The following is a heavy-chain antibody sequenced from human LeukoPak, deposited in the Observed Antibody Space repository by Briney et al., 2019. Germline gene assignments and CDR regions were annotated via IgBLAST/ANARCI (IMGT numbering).Heavy chain of an antibody. V-gene: IGHV1-46*01. J-gene: IGHJ3*02. Sequence: ASVKVSCKASGYTFTSYYTHWVRQAPGQGLEWMGIINPSGGSTSYAQKFQGRVTMTRDTSTSTVYMELSSLRSEDTAVYYCARDQRGPYCGGDCSDAFDIWGQGTMVTVSS. D-gene: IGHD2-21*02. CDR2: INPSGGST. CDR1: GYTFTSYY. CDR3: ARDQRGPYCGGDCSDAFDI.